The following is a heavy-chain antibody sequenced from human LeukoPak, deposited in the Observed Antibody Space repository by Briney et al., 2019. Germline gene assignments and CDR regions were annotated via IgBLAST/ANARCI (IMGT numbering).Heavy chain of an antibody. J-gene: IGHJ4*02. CDR1: HYTFTSYG. V-gene: IGHV1-18*01. CDR3: ARLILGVASAGFDY. D-gene: IGHD6-13*01. Sequence: ASVKVSCKASHYTFTSYGISWVRQAPGQGLEWLGWISPYNGDTRSAQMLQGRVSMTTDTSTSTAYMELRSLRSDDTAVYYCARLILGVASAGFDYWGQGTLVTVSS. CDR2: ISPYNGDT.